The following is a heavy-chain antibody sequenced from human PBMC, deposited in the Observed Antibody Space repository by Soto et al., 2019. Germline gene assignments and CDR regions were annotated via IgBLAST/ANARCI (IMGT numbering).Heavy chain of an antibody. CDR2: ISASGATT. Sequence: GGSLRLSCAASGFTFSNYAMAWVRQAPGKGLEWVSSISASGATTYYADSVKGRFTISRDNSKNTLYVQMNSLRAEDTAVYYCATTGYNSAWPFDYWGQGTLVTVSS. V-gene: IGHV3-23*01. D-gene: IGHD6-19*01. J-gene: IGHJ4*02. CDR1: GFTFSNYA. CDR3: ATTGYNSAWPFDY.